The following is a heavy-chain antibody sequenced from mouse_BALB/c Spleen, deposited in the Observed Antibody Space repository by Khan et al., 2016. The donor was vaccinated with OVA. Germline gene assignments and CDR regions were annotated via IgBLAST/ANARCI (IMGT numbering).Heavy chain of an antibody. Sequence: QVQLKESGPGLVAPSQSLSITCTISEFSLTSYGIHWVRQPPGKGLEWLVVIWSDGKTTYNSALKSRLNIIKDNSKSQVFLKMNSLQTDDTAMYDCARQIFPGYFDVWGAGTTVTVSS. CDR2: IWSDGKT. CDR1: EFSLTSYG. CDR3: ARQIFPGYFDV. V-gene: IGHV2-6-1*01. J-gene: IGHJ1*01.